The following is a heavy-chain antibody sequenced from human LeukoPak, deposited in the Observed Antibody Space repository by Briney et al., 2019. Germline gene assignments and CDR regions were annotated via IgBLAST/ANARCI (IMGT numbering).Heavy chain of an antibody. V-gene: IGHV3-11*01. Sequence: GGSLRLSCAASGFSFSTYWMHWVRQAPGKGLEWISYISGSGTTIYYADSVKGRFTISRDNAKNSLYLQMNSLRAEDTAVYYCARAVAGTFCWFDPWGQGTLVTVSS. CDR1: GFSFSTYW. J-gene: IGHJ5*02. CDR2: ISGSGTTI. CDR3: ARAVAGTFCWFDP. D-gene: IGHD6-19*01.